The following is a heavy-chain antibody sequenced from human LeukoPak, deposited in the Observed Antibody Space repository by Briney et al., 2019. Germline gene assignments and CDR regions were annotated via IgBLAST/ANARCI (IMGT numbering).Heavy chain of an antibody. CDR3: ARDVHTMIALAGDAFDI. D-gene: IGHD3-22*01. V-gene: IGHV1-46*01. CDR1: GYTFTSYY. Sequence: ASVKVSCKASGYTFTSYYIHWVRQAPGQGLEWMGIINPSGGSTSYAQKFQGRVTMTRDTSTSTVYMELSSLRSEDTAVYYCARDVHTMIALAGDAFDIWGQGTMVTVSS. J-gene: IGHJ3*02. CDR2: INPSGGST.